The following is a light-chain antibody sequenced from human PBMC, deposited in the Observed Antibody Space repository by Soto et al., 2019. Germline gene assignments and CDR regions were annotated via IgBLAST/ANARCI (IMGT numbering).Light chain of an antibody. CDR3: QQYDNLLT. Sequence: DIQMTQSPSSLSASVGDRVTITCQASQDISNYLHWYQQKPGKAPKLLIYDASNLETGVPSRFSGSGSGTDFTFTVHSLQPENIATYYCQQYDNLLTFGGGTKVEIK. CDR2: DAS. CDR1: QDISNY. J-gene: IGKJ4*01. V-gene: IGKV1-33*01.